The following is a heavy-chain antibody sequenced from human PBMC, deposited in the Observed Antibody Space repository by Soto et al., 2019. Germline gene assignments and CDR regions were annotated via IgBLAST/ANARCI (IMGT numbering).Heavy chain of an antibody. D-gene: IGHD2-2*01. CDR3: ARQRCTSTSCLHFDY. Sequence: PGESLKISCKGSGYSFASYWISWVRQMPGKGLEWMGRIDPSDSYTNYSPSFQGHVTISTDESISTAYLQWSSLKASDTAMYYCARQRCTSTSCLHFDYWAQGTLVTVSS. V-gene: IGHV5-10-1*01. CDR1: GYSFASYW. J-gene: IGHJ4*02. CDR2: IDPSDSYT.